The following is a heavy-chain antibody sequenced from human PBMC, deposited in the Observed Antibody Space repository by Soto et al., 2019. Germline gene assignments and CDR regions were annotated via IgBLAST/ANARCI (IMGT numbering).Heavy chain of an antibody. V-gene: IGHV3-48*02. CDR1: GFSFSTST. CDR2: ISSGSTTI. Sequence: LRLSCAASGFSFSTSTMNWVRQAPGKGLEWVSYISSGSTTIYYADSVKGRFTISRDNGKNSLYLQMNSLRDEDTAVYHCARVRRNDASDYYGMDVWGQGTTVTVSS. J-gene: IGHJ6*02. D-gene: IGHD1-1*01. CDR3: ARVRRNDASDYYGMDV.